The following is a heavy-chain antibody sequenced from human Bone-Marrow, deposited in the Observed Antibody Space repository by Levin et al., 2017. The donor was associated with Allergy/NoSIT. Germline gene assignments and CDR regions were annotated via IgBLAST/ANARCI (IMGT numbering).Heavy chain of an antibody. Sequence: SQTLSLTCTVSGGSISSGDYYWSWIRQPPGKGLEWIGYIYYSGSTYYNPSLKSRVTISVDTSKNQFSLKLSSVTAADTAVYYCARYDYVWGSYRYTIRAGDAFDIWGQGTMVTVSS. CDR2: IYYSGST. D-gene: IGHD3-16*02. J-gene: IGHJ3*02. V-gene: IGHV4-30-4*01. CDR1: GGSISSGDYY. CDR3: ARYDYVWGSYRYTIRAGDAFDI.